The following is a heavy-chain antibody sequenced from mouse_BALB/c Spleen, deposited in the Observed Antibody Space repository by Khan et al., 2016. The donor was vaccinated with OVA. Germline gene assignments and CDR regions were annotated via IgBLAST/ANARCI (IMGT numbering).Heavy chain of an antibody. J-gene: IGHJ4*01. Sequence: LVKTGASVKISCKTSGYSFTGYYIHWVKQSHGKSLEWIGYISCYNGATTYNQKFKGKATFTVDTSSSTAYMQFNSLTSEASAVYFCARSHLLWLYAMDYWGQGTSVTVSS. CDR3: ARSHLLWLYAMDY. CDR2: ISCYNGAT. CDR1: GYSFTGYY. V-gene: IGHV1S34*01. D-gene: IGHD2-2*01.